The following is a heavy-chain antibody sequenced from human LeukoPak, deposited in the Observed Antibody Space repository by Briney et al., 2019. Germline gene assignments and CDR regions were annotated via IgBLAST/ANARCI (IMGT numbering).Heavy chain of an antibody. J-gene: IGHJ3*02. V-gene: IGHV3-64*01. Sequence: PGGSLRLSCAASGFTFSSYAMHWVRQAPGKGLEYVSAISSNGGSTYYANSVKGRFTISRDNSKNTLYLQMGSLRAEGMGVYYCARGGGNDAFDIWGQGTMVTVSS. CDR2: ISSNGGST. CDR1: GFTFSSYA. CDR3: ARGGGNDAFDI.